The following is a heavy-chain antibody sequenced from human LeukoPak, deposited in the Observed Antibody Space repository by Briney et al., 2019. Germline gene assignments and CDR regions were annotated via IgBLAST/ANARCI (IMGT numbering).Heavy chain of an antibody. CDR1: GFTFSSYA. CDR3: AKDYGDTRLNYFDP. J-gene: IGHJ5*02. V-gene: IGHV3-23*01. Sequence: LPGGSLRVSCAASGFTFSSYAMSWVRQAPGKGLEWVSSIGGSGGTTNYADSVKGRFTISRDNSKNTLYLQMNSLRAEDTAVYYCAKDYGDTRLNYFDPWGQGTLVTVSS. CDR2: IGGSGGTT. D-gene: IGHD4-17*01.